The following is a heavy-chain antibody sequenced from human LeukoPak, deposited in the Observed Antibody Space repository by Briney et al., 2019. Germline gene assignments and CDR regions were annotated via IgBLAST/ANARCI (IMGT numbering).Heavy chain of an antibody. D-gene: IGHD5-12*01. V-gene: IGHV3-30*04. CDR2: ISYDGSNK. CDR3: ASGYSGYSYGDY. J-gene: IGHJ4*02. Sequence: PGGSLRLSCAASGFTFSSYAMHWVRQAPGKGLEWVAVISYDGSNKFYADSVKGRFTISRDYSKNTLYLQMNGLRAEDTAVYYRASGYSGYSYGDYWGQGTLVTVSP. CDR1: GFTFSSYA.